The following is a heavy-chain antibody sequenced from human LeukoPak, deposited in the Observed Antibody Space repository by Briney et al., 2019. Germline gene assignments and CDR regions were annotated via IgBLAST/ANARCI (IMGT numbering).Heavy chain of an antibody. Sequence: SVKVSCKASGGTFSSYAISWVRQAPGQGLEWMGRIIPILGTANYAQKFQGRVTITTDESTSTAYIELSSLRSEDTAVYYCARDRTLWAVAGTDPQGAFDIWGQGTMVTVSS. CDR1: GGTFSSYA. D-gene: IGHD6-19*01. CDR2: IIPILGTA. J-gene: IGHJ3*02. CDR3: ARDRTLWAVAGTDPQGAFDI. V-gene: IGHV1-69*11.